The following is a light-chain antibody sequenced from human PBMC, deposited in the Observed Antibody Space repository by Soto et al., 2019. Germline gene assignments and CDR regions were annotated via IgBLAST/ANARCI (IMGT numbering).Light chain of an antibody. CDR2: GAS. CDR3: QQYNYYPWT. Sequence: DVQMTQSPSTLSASVGDRVTITCRASQSVTTWLAWYQQKPGKAPKVLIYGASTLESGVPSRFSGSGSGTDFTLTINSLQSDDFATYYCQQYNYYPWTFGQGTKVEIK. J-gene: IGKJ1*01. CDR1: QSVTTW. V-gene: IGKV1-5*01.